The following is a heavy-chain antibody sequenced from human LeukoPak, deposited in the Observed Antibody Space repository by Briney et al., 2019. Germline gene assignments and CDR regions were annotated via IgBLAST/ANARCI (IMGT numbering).Heavy chain of an antibody. CDR1: GGPISTYY. CDR2: IYYSGST. Sequence: PSETLSLTCTVSGGPISTYYWSWIRQPPGKGLEWIGYIYYSGSTNYNPSLKSRVTISVDTSKNQFSLKLSSVTAADTAVYYCARDSGTTGEVKFDPWGQGTLVTVSS. V-gene: IGHV4-59*01. D-gene: IGHD3-10*01. J-gene: IGHJ5*02. CDR3: ARDSGTTGEVKFDP.